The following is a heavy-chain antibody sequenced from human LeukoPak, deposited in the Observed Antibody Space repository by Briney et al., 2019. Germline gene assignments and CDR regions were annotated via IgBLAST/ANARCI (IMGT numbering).Heavy chain of an antibody. CDR3: ARDQGASGYDFYYYYGMDV. D-gene: IGHD5-12*01. CDR1: GGTFSSYA. V-gene: IGHV1-69*13. Sequence: SVKVSCKASGGTFSSYAISWVRQAPGQGLEWMGGIIPIFGTANYAQKFQGRVTITADESTSTAYMELSSLRSEDTAVYYCARDQGASGYDFYYYYGMDVWGQGTTVTVSS. CDR2: IIPIFGTA. J-gene: IGHJ6*02.